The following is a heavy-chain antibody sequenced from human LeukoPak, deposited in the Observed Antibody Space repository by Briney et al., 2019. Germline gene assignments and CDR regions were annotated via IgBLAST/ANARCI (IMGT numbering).Heavy chain of an antibody. D-gene: IGHD6-13*01. CDR3: AVAAGTKNWFDP. CDR1: GGSISSSSSY. CDR2: IYYSGSS. J-gene: IGHJ5*02. Sequence: PSETLSLTCSVSGGSISSSSSYWGWIRQPPGKGLEWIGSIYYSGSSFDNPALKSRVTISVDTSKNQFSLKLSSVTAADTAVYYCAVAAGTKNWFDPWGQGTLVTVSS. V-gene: IGHV4-39*01.